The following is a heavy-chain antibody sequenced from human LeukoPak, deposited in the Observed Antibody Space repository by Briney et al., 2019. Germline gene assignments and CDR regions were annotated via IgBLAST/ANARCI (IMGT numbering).Heavy chain of an antibody. J-gene: IGHJ6*02. CDR2: KYFGGST. Sequence: SETLSLTCTVSGASISSTTHYWGWIRQPPGKGLEWSGNKYFGGSTYYNPSLKSRVTISVDTTKNQFSLRLSSVTAADTAVYYCAREGLSTITSTYYYYGMDVWGQGTTVTVSS. D-gene: IGHD5/OR15-5a*01. CDR3: AREGLSTITSTYYYYGMDV. CDR1: GASISSTTHY. V-gene: IGHV4-39*02.